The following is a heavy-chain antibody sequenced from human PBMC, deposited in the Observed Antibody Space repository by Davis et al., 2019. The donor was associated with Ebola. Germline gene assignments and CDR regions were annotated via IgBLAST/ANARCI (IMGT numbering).Heavy chain of an antibody. CDR3: ARVLAYYYDSSGYYQHWYFDL. Sequence: SETLSLTCTVSGGSISSGGYYWSWIRQHPGKGLEWIGYIYYSGSTYYNPSPKSRVAISVDTSKNQFSLKLSSVTAADTAVYYCARVLAYYYDSSGYYQHWYFDLWGRGTLVTVSS. D-gene: IGHD3-22*01. CDR2: IYYSGST. CDR1: GGSISSGGYY. J-gene: IGHJ2*01. V-gene: IGHV4-31*03.